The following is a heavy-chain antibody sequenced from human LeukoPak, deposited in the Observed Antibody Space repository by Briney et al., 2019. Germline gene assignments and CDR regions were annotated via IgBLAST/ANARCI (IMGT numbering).Heavy chain of an antibody. V-gene: IGHV3-74*01. CDR2: ISSDGSST. CDR3: AKGVQSWPTYFDY. CDR1: GFIFSDYW. J-gene: IGHJ4*02. Sequence: GGSLRLSCAASGFIFSDYWMHWVRQAPGKGLVWVSRISSDGSSTTYVDSVKGRFTMSRDNAKNTLFLQMNSLRAEDTAVYYCAKGVQSWPTYFDYWGQGTLVTVSS. D-gene: IGHD1-1*01.